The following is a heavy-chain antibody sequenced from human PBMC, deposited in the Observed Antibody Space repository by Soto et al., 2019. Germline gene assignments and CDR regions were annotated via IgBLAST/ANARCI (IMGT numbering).Heavy chain of an antibody. D-gene: IGHD5-12*01. CDR3: ARDRNIVATAYYFDY. J-gene: IGHJ4*02. CDR2: IWYDGSNK. Sequence: QVQLVESGGGVVQPGRSLRLSCAASGFTFSSYGMHWVRQAPGKGLEWVAVIWYDGSNKYYADSVKGRFTISRDNSKNTLYLQMNSLRAEDTAVYYCARDRNIVATAYYFDYWGQGTPVTVSP. CDR1: GFTFSSYG. V-gene: IGHV3-33*01.